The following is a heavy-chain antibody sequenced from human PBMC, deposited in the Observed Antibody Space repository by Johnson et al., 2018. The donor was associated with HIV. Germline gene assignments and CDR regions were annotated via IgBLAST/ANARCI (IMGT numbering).Heavy chain of an antibody. CDR1: EFTFSSYA. D-gene: IGHD1-26*01. CDR2: ISYDGSNK. CDR3: ARDKGGIVGYDAFDI. Sequence: QVQLVESGGGVVQPGRSLRLSCAASEFTFSSYAMHWVRQAPGKGLEWVAVISYDGSNKYYADSVRGRFTISRDNSKNTLYLQMNSLRAEDTAVYYCARDKGGIVGYDAFDIWGQGTMVTVSS. V-gene: IGHV3-30-3*01. J-gene: IGHJ3*02.